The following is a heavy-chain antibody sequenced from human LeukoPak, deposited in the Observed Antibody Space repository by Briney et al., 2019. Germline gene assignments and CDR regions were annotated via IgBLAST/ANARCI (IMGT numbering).Heavy chain of an antibody. Sequence: PGGSLRLSCAASGFTFSSYWMHWVRQAPGKGLVWVSRINSDGSTTSYADSVMGRFTISRDNAKNSLYLQMNSLRAEDTAVYYCARDPYYYDSSGYYGEGFDYWGQGTLVTVSS. CDR3: ARDPYYYDSSGYYGEGFDY. V-gene: IGHV3-74*01. J-gene: IGHJ4*02. CDR2: INSDGSTT. D-gene: IGHD3-22*01. CDR1: GFTFSSYW.